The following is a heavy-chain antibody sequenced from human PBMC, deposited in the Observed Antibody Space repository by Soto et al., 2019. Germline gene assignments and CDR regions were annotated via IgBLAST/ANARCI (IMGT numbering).Heavy chain of an antibody. D-gene: IGHD2-15*01. Sequence: PGGSLRLSCVASGFTFSTHSMNWVRQAPGKGLEWVSDITTDSSFRFYADSVKGRFTISRDDAKNSLYLQMNSLRAEDTGVYYCARDLGVALATLTLDYWGQGTLVTVSS. CDR2: ITTDSSFR. J-gene: IGHJ4*02. CDR1: GFTFSTHS. V-gene: IGHV3-21*01. CDR3: ARDLGVALATLTLDY.